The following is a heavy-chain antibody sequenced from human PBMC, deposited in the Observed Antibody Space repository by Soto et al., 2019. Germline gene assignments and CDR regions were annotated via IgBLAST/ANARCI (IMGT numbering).Heavy chain of an antibody. CDR2: IIPIFGTA. CDR3: ARDWSSYYDFWSGYYNSGMDV. Sequence: ASVKVSCKASGGTFSSYAISWVRQAPGQGLEWMGGIIPIFGTANYAQKFQGRVTITADESTSTAYMELSSLRSEDTAVYYCARDWSSYYDFWSGYYNSGMDVWGQGTMVTVSS. CDR1: GGTFSSYA. V-gene: IGHV1-69*13. D-gene: IGHD3-3*01. J-gene: IGHJ6*02.